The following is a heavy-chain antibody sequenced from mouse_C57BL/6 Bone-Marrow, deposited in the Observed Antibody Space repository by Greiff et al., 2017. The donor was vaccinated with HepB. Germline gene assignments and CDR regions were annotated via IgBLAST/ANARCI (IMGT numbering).Heavy chain of an antibody. CDR1: GYTFTSYW. CDR2: IWPGNSDT. CDR3: TREAWPYYFDY. D-gene: IGHD3-2*02. V-gene: IGHV1-5*01. Sequence: EVQLQQSGTVLARPGASVKMSCKTSGYTFTSYWMNWVNQRPGQGLEWIGAIWPGNSDTSYNPKFKGKAKLTAVTSASTAYMDLSSLTNEDSAVYDSTREAWPYYFDYWGQGTTLTVSS. J-gene: IGHJ2*01.